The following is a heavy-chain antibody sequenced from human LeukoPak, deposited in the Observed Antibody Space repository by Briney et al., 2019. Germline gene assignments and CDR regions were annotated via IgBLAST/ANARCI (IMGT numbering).Heavy chain of an antibody. CDR3: AKDYYDSSGCMDY. J-gene: IGHJ4*02. CDR2: ISSGSIHI. D-gene: IGHD3-22*01. CDR1: GFRFNTYW. V-gene: IGHV3-21*04. Sequence: GGSLRLSCAASGFRFNTYWMNWVRQAPGKGLEWVSSISSGSIHIYYADSVQGRFTISKDNAKSSLYLQMNGLRAEDTALYYCAKDYYDSSGCMDYWGQGTLVTVSS.